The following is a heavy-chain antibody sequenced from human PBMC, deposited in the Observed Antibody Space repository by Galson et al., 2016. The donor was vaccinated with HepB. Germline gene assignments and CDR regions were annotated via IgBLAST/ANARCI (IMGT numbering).Heavy chain of an antibody. CDR1: GGSVSSGNYY. V-gene: IGHV4-61*01. D-gene: IGHD5-18*01. Sequence: ETLSLTCTVSGGSVSSGNYYWSWIRQPPGKGLEWIANVYYSGITHYNPSPKSRVTISVDTSKNQFSLKLSSVTAADTAVYYCARDLGYSYGTVGYFDLWGRGTLVTVSS. CDR3: ARDLGYSYGTVGYFDL. CDR2: VYYSGIT. J-gene: IGHJ2*01.